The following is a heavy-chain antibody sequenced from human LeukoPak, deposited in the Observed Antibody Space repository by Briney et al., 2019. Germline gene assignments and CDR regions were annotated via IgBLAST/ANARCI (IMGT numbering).Heavy chain of an antibody. CDR2: INPNSGGT. Sequence: GASVKVSCKASGYTFTGYYMHWVRQAPGQGLEWMGWINPNSGGTNYAQKFQGRVTMTRDTSISTAYMELSRLRSDDTAVYYCARAQGYYDSSGYRLPGGPVYWGQGTLVTVSS. D-gene: IGHD3-22*01. CDR3: ARAQGYYDSSGYRLPGGPVY. J-gene: IGHJ4*02. CDR1: GYTFTGYY. V-gene: IGHV1-2*02.